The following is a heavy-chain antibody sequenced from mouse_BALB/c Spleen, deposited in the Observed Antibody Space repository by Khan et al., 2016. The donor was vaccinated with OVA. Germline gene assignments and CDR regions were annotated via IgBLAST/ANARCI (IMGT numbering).Heavy chain of an antibody. CDR1: DYSITTDYA. CDR3: ARINGGDFDY. Sequence: EVQLQESGPGLVKPSQSLSLTCTVTDYSITTDYAWNWIRQFPGSKLEWMGHISYSGNTKYNPSLKSRISITRDTSKNQFFLQLKSVTTEDTARYYCARINGGDFDYWGQGTTLTVSS. CDR2: ISYSGNT. V-gene: IGHV3-2*02. J-gene: IGHJ2*01.